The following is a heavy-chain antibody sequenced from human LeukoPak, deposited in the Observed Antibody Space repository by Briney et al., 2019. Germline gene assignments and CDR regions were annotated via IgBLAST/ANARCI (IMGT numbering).Heavy chain of an antibody. J-gene: IGHJ4*02. V-gene: IGHV4-30-4*08. CDR3: ARVRIDCSSTSCYRERFDY. Sequence: SETLSLTCTVSGGSISSGDYYWSWLRQPPGKGLEWIGYIYYSGSTYYNPSLKSRVTISVDTSKNQFSLKLSSVTAADTAVYYCARVRIDCSSTSCYRERFDYWGQGTLVTVSS. D-gene: IGHD2-2*01. CDR2: IYYSGST. CDR1: GGSISSGDYY.